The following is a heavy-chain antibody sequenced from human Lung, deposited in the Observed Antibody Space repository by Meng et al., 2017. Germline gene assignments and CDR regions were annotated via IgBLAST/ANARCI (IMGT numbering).Heavy chain of an antibody. CDR1: GGSINYQC. J-gene: IGHJ4*02. CDR3: ANYGSGGLDY. D-gene: IGHD3-10*01. CDR2: IYYSGIT. V-gene: IGHV4-59*11. Sequence: LRPSCTVPGGSINYQCWSWIRQPPGKGLEWIGYIYYSGITNYNPSLKSRVTISIDTSKNQFSLKLRSVTAADTAMYYCANYGSGGLDYWGKG.